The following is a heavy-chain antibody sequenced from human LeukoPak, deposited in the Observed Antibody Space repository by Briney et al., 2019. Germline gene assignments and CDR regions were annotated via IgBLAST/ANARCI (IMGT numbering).Heavy chain of an antibody. CDR2: IYHSGST. D-gene: IGHD3-3*01. V-gene: IGHV4-4*02. CDR1: GGSISSSNW. CDR3: ARHVLARGAFDI. J-gene: IGHJ3*02. Sequence: SETLSLTCAVSGGSISSSNWWSWVRQPPGKGLEWIGEIYHSGSTNYNPSLKSRVTISVDTSKNQFSLKLSSVTAADTAVYYCARHVLARGAFDIWGQGTMVTVSS.